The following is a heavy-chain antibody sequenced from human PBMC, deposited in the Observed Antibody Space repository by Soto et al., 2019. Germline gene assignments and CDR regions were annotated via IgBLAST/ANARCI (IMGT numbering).Heavy chain of an antibody. CDR2: FDPSGVAT. Sequence: QVQLVQSGAEVKKPGASVKVSCKASGYTFTSYVIHWVRQAPGQGLEWMGVFDPSGVATNAVQKFSGRLTMTRDTSTSTDFFDLTCLGSYGTARYYCARVSRGAFDIWGQGTLVTVSS. CDR1: GYTFTSYV. V-gene: IGHV1-46*01. J-gene: IGHJ3*02. CDR3: ARVSRGAFDI.